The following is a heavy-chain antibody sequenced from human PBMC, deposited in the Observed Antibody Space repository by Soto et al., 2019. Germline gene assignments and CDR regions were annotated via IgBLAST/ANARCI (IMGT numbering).Heavy chain of an antibody. Sequence: ASVKVSCKVSGYTLTELSMHWVRQAPGKGLEWMGGFDPEDGETIYAQKFQGRVTMTEDTSTDTAYTELSSLRSEDTAVYYCATYYDSSGYYYTFPWFDPWGQGTLVTVSS. CDR1: GYTLTELS. V-gene: IGHV1-24*01. D-gene: IGHD3-22*01. CDR2: FDPEDGET. CDR3: ATYYDSSGYYYTFPWFDP. J-gene: IGHJ5*02.